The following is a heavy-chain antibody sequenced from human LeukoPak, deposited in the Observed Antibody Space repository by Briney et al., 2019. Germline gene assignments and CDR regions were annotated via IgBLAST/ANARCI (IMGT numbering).Heavy chain of an antibody. CDR2: IYYSGST. CDR1: GGSISSYY. J-gene: IGHJ4*02. D-gene: IGHD5-12*01. Sequence: SETLSLTCTVSGGSISSYYWSWIRQPPGKGLEWIGYIYYSGSTYYNPSLKSRVTISVDTSKNQFSLKLSSVTAADTAVYYCARDRRYSGYDAAFDYWGRGTLVTVSS. V-gene: IGHV4-30-4*01. CDR3: ARDRRYSGYDAAFDY.